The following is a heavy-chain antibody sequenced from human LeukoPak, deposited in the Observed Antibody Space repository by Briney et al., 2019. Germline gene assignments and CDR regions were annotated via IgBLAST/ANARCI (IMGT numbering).Heavy chain of an antibody. V-gene: IGHV4-39*07. CDR2: IYYSGST. Sequence: SETLSLTCTVSGGSISSSSYYWGWIRQPPGKGLEWIGSIYYSGSTYYNPSLKSRVTISVDTSKNQFSLKLSSVTAADTAVYYCASDFRGYSSSWYHWGQGTLVTVSS. J-gene: IGHJ5*02. D-gene: IGHD6-13*01. CDR1: GGSISSSSYY. CDR3: ASDFRGYSSSWYH.